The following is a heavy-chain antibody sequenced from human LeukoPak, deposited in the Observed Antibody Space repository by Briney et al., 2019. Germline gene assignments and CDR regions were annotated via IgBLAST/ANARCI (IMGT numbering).Heavy chain of an antibody. CDR3: ARGYSSSWYVPAYYYYGMDV. Sequence: ASVKVSCKASGYTFTSYYMHWVRQAPGQGLEWMGIINPSGGSTSYAQKFQGRVTMTRDTSTSTVYMELSSLRSEDTAVYYCARGYSSSWYVPAYYYYGMDVWGQGTTATVSS. J-gene: IGHJ6*02. CDR2: INPSGGST. CDR1: GYTFTSYY. D-gene: IGHD6-13*01. V-gene: IGHV1-46*01.